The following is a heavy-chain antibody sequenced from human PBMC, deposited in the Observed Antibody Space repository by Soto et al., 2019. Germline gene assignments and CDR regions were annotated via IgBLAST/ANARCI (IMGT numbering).Heavy chain of an antibody. CDR3: SFAPNWPYKLTRY. V-gene: IGHV1-69*01. J-gene: IGHJ4*02. CDR1: GGMFYSSA. Sequence: QVQLVQSGAEVKKPGSSVSVSCKASGGMFYSSAINWVRQAPGQGLEWMGGIVPMTGSPKYAQEFLGRVTTSADAPATTASMDLSGLKSEDTAVYHCSFAPNWPYKLTRYCGRGTKVTVSS. CDR2: IVPMTGSP. D-gene: IGHD2-2*01.